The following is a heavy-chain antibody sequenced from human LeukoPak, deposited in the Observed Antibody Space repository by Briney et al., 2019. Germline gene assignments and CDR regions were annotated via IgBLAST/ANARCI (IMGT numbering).Heavy chain of an antibody. CDR1: GGSISSYY. D-gene: IGHD1-26*01. V-gene: IGHV4-59*01. J-gene: IGHJ4*02. CDR3: AREGGSYRDWSFDY. Sequence: SETLSLTCTVSGGSISSYYWSWIRQPPGKGLEWIGYIYYSGSTNYNPSLKSRVTISVDTSKNQFSLKLSSVAAADTAVYYCAREGGSYRDWSFDYWGQGTLVTVSS. CDR2: IYYSGST.